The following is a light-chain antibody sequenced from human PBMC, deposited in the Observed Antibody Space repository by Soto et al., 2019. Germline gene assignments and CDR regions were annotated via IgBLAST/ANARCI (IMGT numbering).Light chain of an antibody. J-gene: IGKJ3*01. CDR2: AAS. Sequence: DIQMTQSPSSLSASVGDRVTITCRASQSISSYLNWYQQKPGKAPKLLIYAASSLQSGVPSRFSGSGSGTDFNLTISSLQPEDFATYYCQQSYSTSIFTFGPGAKVDIK. CDR1: QSISSY. CDR3: QQSYSTSIFT. V-gene: IGKV1-39*01.